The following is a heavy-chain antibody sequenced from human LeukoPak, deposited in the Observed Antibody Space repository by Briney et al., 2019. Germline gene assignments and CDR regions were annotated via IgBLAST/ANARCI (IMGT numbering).Heavy chain of an antibody. V-gene: IGHV3-30-3*01. CDR3: ARGIAAAGYDAFDI. CDR2: ISYDGSNK. CDR1: GFTFSSYA. D-gene: IGHD6-13*01. J-gene: IGHJ3*02. Sequence: GGSLRLSCAASGFTFSSYAMHWVRQAPGKGLEWVAVISYDGSNKYYADSVKGRFTISRDNSKNTLYLQMNSLRSDDTAVYYCARGIAAAGYDAFDIWGQGTMVTVSS.